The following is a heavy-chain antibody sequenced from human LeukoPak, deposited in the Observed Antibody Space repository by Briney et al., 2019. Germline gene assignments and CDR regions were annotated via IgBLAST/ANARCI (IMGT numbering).Heavy chain of an antibody. D-gene: IGHD5-12*01. V-gene: IGHV1-2*02. Sequence: ASVKVSCKASGYTSTGYYMHWVRQAPGQGLEWMGWINPNSGGTNYAQKFQGRVTMTRDTSISTAYMELSRLRSDDTAVYYCARDSGYSGYDLNWFDPWGQGTLVTVSS. CDR1: GYTSTGYY. J-gene: IGHJ5*02. CDR3: ARDSGYSGYDLNWFDP. CDR2: INPNSGGT.